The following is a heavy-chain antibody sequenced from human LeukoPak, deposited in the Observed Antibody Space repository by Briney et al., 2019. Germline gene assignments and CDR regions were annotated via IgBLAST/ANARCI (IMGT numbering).Heavy chain of an antibody. Sequence: ASVKVSCKASGYTFTSYDINWVRQATGQGLEWMGWMNPNSGNTGYAQKFQGRVTMTRNTSIGTAYMELSSLRSEDTAVYYCAREVSSTRKYYYYGMDVWGQGTTVTVSS. J-gene: IGHJ6*02. D-gene: IGHD2-2*01. CDR3: AREVSSTRKYYYYGMDV. CDR2: MNPNSGNT. V-gene: IGHV1-8*01. CDR1: GYTFTSYD.